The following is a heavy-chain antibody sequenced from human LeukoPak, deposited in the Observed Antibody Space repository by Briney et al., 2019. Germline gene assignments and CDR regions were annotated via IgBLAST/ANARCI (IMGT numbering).Heavy chain of an antibody. CDR1: GFTFSSFA. D-gene: IGHD4-17*01. V-gene: IGHV3-23*01. CDR3: AKEGVAVTSRGAYFDY. J-gene: IGHJ4*02. CDR2: ISGDGDRT. Sequence: GGSLILSCAASGFTFSSFAVSWVRQAPGKGLERVSSISGDGDRTYHADSVKGRFTISRDNSKNTLYLQMNSLRAEDTAVYYCAKEGVAVTSRGAYFDYWGQGTLVTVSS.